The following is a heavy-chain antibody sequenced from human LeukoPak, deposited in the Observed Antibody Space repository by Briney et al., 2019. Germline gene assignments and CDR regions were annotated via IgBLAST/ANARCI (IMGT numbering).Heavy chain of an antibody. J-gene: IGHJ4*02. CDR1: GFTFTTYS. Sequence: GESLNISCKGSGFTFTTYSFAWVRQMPGKGLEWMGVIYAGDSSTRYSPSFQGHVTISVDKSISTAYLQWSSLKASDSAIYYCARHSCYDSWGQGTLVSVSS. CDR2: IYAGDSST. D-gene: IGHD3-16*01. V-gene: IGHV5-51*01. CDR3: ARHSCYDS.